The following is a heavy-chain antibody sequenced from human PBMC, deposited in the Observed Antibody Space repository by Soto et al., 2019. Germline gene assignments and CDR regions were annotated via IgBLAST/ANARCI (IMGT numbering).Heavy chain of an antibody. CDR3: ARLWDLLSH. V-gene: IGHV3-23*01. CDR1: GFTFNISTYA. D-gene: IGHD1-26*01. Sequence: EVQLLESGGGLVQPGGSLRLSCAASGFTFNISTYAITWVRQAPGKGLEWVSSISGSGSSTYYADSVKGRFTISRDNSKNTLYLQMNSLRAEDTAVYYCARLWDLLSHWGQGTLVTVSS. J-gene: IGHJ4*02. CDR2: ISGSGSST.